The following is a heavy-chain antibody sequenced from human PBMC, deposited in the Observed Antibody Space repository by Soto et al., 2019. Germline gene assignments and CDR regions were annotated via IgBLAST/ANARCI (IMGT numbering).Heavy chain of an antibody. CDR3: AMRDTSGFLRYSDI. D-gene: IGHD3-3*01. J-gene: IGHJ1*01. CDR1: GGTLTTFIYYP. CDR2: IVPNIGTA. V-gene: IGHV1-69*06. Sequence: QVPLVQSGTEVKKPGSSVKVSCKASGGTLTTFIYYPVNWVRQAPGQGLEWMGGIVPNIGTANYEQKFRDRVTITAEKSTGTVFMELNNVTSEDTALYYCAMRDTSGFLRYSDIWGQGTLVTVSS.